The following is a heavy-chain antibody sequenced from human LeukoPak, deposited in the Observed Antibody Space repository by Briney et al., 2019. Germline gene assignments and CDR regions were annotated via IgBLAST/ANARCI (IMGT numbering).Heavy chain of an antibody. CDR2: ISGSGGST. Sequence: GGSLRLSCAASGFTFSSYAMSWVRQAPGKGLEWVSAISGSGGSTYYADSVKGRFTISRDNSKNTLYLQMNSLRAEDTAVYYYAKDRYSSSWYHGMDVWGQGTTVTVSS. D-gene: IGHD6-13*01. CDR1: GFTFSSYA. CDR3: AKDRYSSSWYHGMDV. V-gene: IGHV3-23*01. J-gene: IGHJ6*02.